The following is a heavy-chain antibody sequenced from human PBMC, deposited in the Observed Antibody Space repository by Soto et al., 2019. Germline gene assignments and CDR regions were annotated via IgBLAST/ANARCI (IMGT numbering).Heavy chain of an antibody. CDR2: NSGSGDST. D-gene: IGHD6-19*01. Sequence: EVQLLESGGGLVQPGGSLRLSCAASGFTFSSYAMSWVRQAPGKGLEWVSTNSGSGDSTYYADLVKGRFTISRDNSKNMLYLQMNILRAEDTAVYYCAKGDSSAYLSVFDPWGQGTLVSVSS. CDR3: AKGDSSAYLSVFDP. J-gene: IGHJ5*02. CDR1: GFTFSSYA. V-gene: IGHV3-23*01.